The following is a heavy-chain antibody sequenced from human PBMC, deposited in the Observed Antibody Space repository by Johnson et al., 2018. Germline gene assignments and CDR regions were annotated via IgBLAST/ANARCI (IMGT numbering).Heavy chain of an antibody. CDR3: ARGMNGDYRYNCFDS. J-gene: IGHJ5*01. CDR2: INWNGDNT. CDR1: GFTFDAYG. D-gene: IGHD4-17*01. Sequence: VRLVQSGGGVVRPGGSLRLSCAASGFTFDAYGMSWVREAPGKGLVGVSGINWNGDNTGYADSVQGRFTITRDKAKSARYLQGNGLRAEDTALYHCARGMNGDYRYNCFDSWGQGTLVTVSS. V-gene: IGHV3-20*01.